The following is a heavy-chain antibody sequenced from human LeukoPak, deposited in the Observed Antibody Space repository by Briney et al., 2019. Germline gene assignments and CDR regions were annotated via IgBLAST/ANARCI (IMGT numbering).Heavy chain of an antibody. J-gene: IGHJ1*01. V-gene: IGHV3-21*01. D-gene: IGHD3-3*01. Sequence: PGGSLRLSCAASGFTFSSYSMNWVRQAPGKGLEWVSSISSSSSYIYYADSVRGRFTISRDNAKNSLYLQMNSLRAEDTAVYYCARDVMTSDDDFWSGLPHWGYFQHWGQGTLVTVSS. CDR2: ISSSSSYI. CDR3: ARDVMTSDDDFWSGLPHWGYFQH. CDR1: GFTFSSYS.